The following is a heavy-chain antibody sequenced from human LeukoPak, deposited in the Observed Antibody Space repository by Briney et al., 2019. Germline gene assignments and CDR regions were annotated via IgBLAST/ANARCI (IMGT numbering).Heavy chain of an antibody. D-gene: IGHD2-15*01. CDR1: GYTFTGYY. Sequence: GASVKVSCKASGYTFTGYYMHWVRQAPGQGLEWMGWINPNSGGTNYAQKFQGRVTMTRDTSISTAYMELSRLRSDDTAVYYCAREAEDIVVVVAAENWFDPWGQGTLVTVSS. CDR3: AREAEDIVVVVAAENWFDP. CDR2: INPNSGGT. V-gene: IGHV1-2*02. J-gene: IGHJ5*02.